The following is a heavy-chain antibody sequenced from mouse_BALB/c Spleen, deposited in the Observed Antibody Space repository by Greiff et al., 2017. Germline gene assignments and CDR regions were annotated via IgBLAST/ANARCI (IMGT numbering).Heavy chain of an antibody. CDR3: TRNYDYDKEYYFDY. CDR2: IDPETGGT. V-gene: IGHV1-15*01. D-gene: IGHD2-4*01. J-gene: IGHJ2*01. CDR1: GYTFTDYE. Sequence: QVQLQQSGAELVRPGASVTLSCKASGYTFTDYEMPWVKQTPVHGLEWIGAIDPETGGTAYNQKFKGKATLTADKSSSTAYMELRSLTSEDSAVYYCTRNYDYDKEYYFDYWGQGTTLTVSS.